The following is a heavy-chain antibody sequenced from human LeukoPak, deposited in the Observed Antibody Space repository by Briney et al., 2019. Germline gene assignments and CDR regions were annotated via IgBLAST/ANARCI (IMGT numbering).Heavy chain of an antibody. CDR2: IYYSGST. CDR1: GGSLSSYY. Sequence: PSETLSLTCTVAGGSLSSYYWSWIRQPPGKGLEWIGYIYYSGSTNYNPSLKSRVTISVDTSKNQFSLKPSSVTATDTAVHYCARLPRSSSSSFMFDPWGQGTLVTVSS. V-gene: IGHV4-59*08. D-gene: IGHD6-13*01. J-gene: IGHJ5*02. CDR3: ARLPRSSSSSFMFDP.